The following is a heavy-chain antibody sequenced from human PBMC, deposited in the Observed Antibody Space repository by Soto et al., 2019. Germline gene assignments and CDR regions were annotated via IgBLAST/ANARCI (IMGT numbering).Heavy chain of an antibody. D-gene: IGHD2-2*01. J-gene: IGHJ3*02. CDR3: ARDPYANAFDI. CDR1: GGSISSSSYY. CDR2: INQSGGT. Sequence: SETLSLTCTVSGGSISSSSYYWGWIRQPPGKGLEWIGEINQSGGTNYNPSLKSRVTISMDTSKNQFSLRLSSVTAADTAIYYCARDPYANAFDIWGRGTMVTVSS. V-gene: IGHV4-39*07.